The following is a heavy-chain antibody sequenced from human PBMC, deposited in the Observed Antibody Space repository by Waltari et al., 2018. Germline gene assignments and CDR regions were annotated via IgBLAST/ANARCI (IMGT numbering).Heavy chain of an antibody. CDR3: ARVGDLPLVGASPFDY. CDR1: GYTFTSYY. CDR2: INPSGGRT. V-gene: IGHV1-46*01. D-gene: IGHD1-26*01. J-gene: IGHJ4*02. Sequence: QVQLVQSGAEVKKPGASVKVSCKASGYTFTSYYMHWVRQAPGQGLEWMGIINPSGGRTSYGKKVQGKGTLTRETATSTVYMELSSLRSEDTGVYYCARVGDLPLVGASPFDYWGQGTLVTVSS.